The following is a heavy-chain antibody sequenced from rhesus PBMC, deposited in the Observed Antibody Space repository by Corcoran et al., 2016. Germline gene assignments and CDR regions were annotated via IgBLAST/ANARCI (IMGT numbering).Heavy chain of an antibody. Sequence: QVQLQESGPGLVKPSETLSLTCAVSGGSISSGYYYWSWIRQPPGKGLEWIGYIPYSESTSYNPALNRRVTMSRDTSKNQVSLTLSSVTAADTAVYYCARVLIAAAGRTIFDYWGQGVLVTVSS. D-gene: IGHD6S26*01. J-gene: IGHJ4*01. CDR3: ARVLIAAAGRTIFDY. V-gene: IGHV4-122*02. CDR2: IPYSEST. CDR1: GGSISSGYYY.